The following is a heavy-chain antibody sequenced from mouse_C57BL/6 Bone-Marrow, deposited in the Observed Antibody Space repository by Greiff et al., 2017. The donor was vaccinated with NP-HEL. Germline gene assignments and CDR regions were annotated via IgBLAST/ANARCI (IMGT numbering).Heavy chain of an antibody. Sequence: DVKLVESGGGLVKPGGSLKLSCAASGFTFSSYAMSWVRQTPEKRLEWVATISDGGSYTYYPDNVKGRFTISRDNAKNNLYLLMSHLKSEDTAMYYCAARDWELTLYAMDYWGQGTSVTVSS. D-gene: IGHD4-1*01. CDR1: GFTFSSYA. CDR2: ISDGGSYT. CDR3: AARDWELTLYAMDY. V-gene: IGHV5-4*03. J-gene: IGHJ4*01.